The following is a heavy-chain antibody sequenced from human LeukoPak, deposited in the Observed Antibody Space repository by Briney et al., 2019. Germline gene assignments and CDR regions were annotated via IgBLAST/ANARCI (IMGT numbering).Heavy chain of an antibody. CDR1: GFTFGSYA. D-gene: IGHD2-2*03. V-gene: IGHV3-23*01. J-gene: IGHJ4*02. CDR3: AKDSHWILFDD. CDR2: ISGSGIST. Sequence: GGSLRLSCAASGFTFGSYAMSWVRQAPGKGLEWVSDISGSGISTYYADSVKGRFTISRDNSKNTLYLQMNSLRDEDTAVYYCAKDSHWILFDDWGQGTLVTVSS.